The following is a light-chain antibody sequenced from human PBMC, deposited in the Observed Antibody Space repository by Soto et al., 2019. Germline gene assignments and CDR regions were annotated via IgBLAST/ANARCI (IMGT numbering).Light chain of an antibody. CDR1: QSVSSTY. CDR2: GAS. J-gene: IGKJ1*01. V-gene: IGKV3-20*01. Sequence: EIVLTQSPGTLSLFPGERATLSCRASQSVSSTYFAWYRQKPGQPPSLLIYGASNRATGVPDRFSGSGSGPDFTLTISRLEPEDFAVYYCQQYGSSPWTFGQGTKVEIK. CDR3: QQYGSSPWT.